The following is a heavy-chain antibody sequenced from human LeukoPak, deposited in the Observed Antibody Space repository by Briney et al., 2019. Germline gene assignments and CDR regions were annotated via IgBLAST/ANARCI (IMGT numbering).Heavy chain of an antibody. CDR3: AEGLGDQNDFRLVY. V-gene: IGHV3-30*02. Sequence: GGSLRLSCAASVFTFSIHGIHWVRQAPGKGLEWVAFIPYDGSNKYYADSVKGRFTISRDNSKNMIYLQVNSLRLEDTAVYYCAEGLGDQNDFRLVYWGQGTLVTVSS. J-gene: IGHJ4*02. CDR1: VFTFSIHG. CDR2: IPYDGSNK. D-gene: IGHD2-21*02.